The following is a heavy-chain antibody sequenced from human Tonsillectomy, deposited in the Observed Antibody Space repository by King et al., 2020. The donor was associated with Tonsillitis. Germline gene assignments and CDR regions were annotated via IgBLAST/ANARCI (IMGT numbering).Heavy chain of an antibody. CDR1: GGSISSSSYY. CDR2: IYYSGST. D-gene: IGHD6-6*01. CDR3: ARGGIAARWYNWFDP. J-gene: IGHJ5*02. Sequence: LQLQESGPGLVKPSETLSLTCTVSGGSISSSSYYWGWIRQPPGKGLEWIGSIYYSGSTYYNPSLKSRVTISVDTSKNQFSLKLSPVTAADTAVYYCARGGIAARWYNWFDPWGQGTLVTVSS. V-gene: IGHV4-39*01.